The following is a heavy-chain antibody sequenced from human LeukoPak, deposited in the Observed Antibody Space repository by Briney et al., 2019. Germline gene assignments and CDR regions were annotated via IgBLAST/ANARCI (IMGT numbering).Heavy chain of an antibody. D-gene: IGHD4-17*01. CDR3: AKAAARYYFDY. J-gene: IGHJ4*02. CDR2: ISYDGSNK. Sequence: GRSLRLSCAASGFTFSSYGMHWVRQAPGKGLEWVAVISYDGSNKYYADSVKGRFTISRDNSKNTLYQQMNSLRAEDTAVYYCAKAAARYYFDYWGQGTLVTVSS. V-gene: IGHV3-30*18. CDR1: GFTFSSYG.